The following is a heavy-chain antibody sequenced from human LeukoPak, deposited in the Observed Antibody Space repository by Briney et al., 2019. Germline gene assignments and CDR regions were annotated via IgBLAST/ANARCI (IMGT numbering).Heavy chain of an antibody. V-gene: IGHV1-69*06. Sequence: GASVKVSCKASGGTFSSYAISWVRQAPGQGLEWMGGIIPIFGTANYAQKFQGRVTITADKSTSTAYMELSSLRSEDTAVYYCARITMIVVAKGAGAFDIWGQGTMVTVSS. CDR2: IIPIFGTA. D-gene: IGHD3-22*01. CDR1: GGTFSSYA. CDR3: ARITMIVVAKGAGAFDI. J-gene: IGHJ3*02.